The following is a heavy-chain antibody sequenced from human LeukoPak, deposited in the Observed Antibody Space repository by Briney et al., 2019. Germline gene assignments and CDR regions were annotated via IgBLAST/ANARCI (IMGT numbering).Heavy chain of an antibody. CDR1: GGSISSYY. J-gene: IGHJ4*02. D-gene: IGHD6-13*01. V-gene: IGHV4-59*08. Sequence: SETLSLTCTVSGGSISSYYWSWIRQPPGRGLEWIGCISYSGSANYNPSLKSRVTISVDTSKNQFSLKLSPVPAADTAVYFCARSPYSSSIDYWGQGTLVTVSS. CDR2: ISYSGSA. CDR3: ARSPYSSSIDY.